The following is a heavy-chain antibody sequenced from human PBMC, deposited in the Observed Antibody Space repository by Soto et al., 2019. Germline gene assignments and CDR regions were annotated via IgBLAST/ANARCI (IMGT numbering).Heavy chain of an antibody. CDR1: GFTFSSYA. J-gene: IGHJ6*02. CDR3: ARDSSSWYCCGMDV. V-gene: IGHV3-30-3*01. D-gene: IGHD6-13*01. CDR2: ISYDGSNK. Sequence: GGSLRLSCAASGFTFSSYAMHWVRQAPGKGLEWVAVISYDGSNKYYADSVKGRFTISRDNSKNTLYLQMNSLRAEDTAVYYCARDSSSWYCCGMDVWGQGTTVTVSS.